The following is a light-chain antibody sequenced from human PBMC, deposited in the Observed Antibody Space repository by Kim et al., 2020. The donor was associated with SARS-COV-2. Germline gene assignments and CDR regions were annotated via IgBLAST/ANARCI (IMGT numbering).Light chain of an antibody. J-gene: IGLJ1*01. CDR3: SSYTSSSTLYV. CDR1: SSDGGGYNY. V-gene: IGLV2-14*03. Sequence: SITISGTGTSSDGGGYNYVSWYQQHPGKAPKLMIYDVSNRPSGVSNRFSGSKSGNTASLTISGLQAEDEADYYCSSYTSSSTLYVFGTGTKVTVL. CDR2: DVS.